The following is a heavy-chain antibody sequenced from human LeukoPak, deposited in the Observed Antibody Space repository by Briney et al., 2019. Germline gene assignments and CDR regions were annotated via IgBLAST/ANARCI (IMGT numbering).Heavy chain of an antibody. V-gene: IGHV1-8*03. Sequence: ASVKVSCKASGYTFTSYDINWVRQATGQGLEWMGWMNPNSGNTGYAQKFQGRVTITRNTSISTAYMELSSLRSEDTAVYYCARAPCYSSGWYSHYYYYMDVWGKGTTVTISS. J-gene: IGHJ6*03. CDR1: GYTFTSYD. CDR2: MNPNSGNT. D-gene: IGHD6-19*01. CDR3: ARAPCYSSGWYSHYYYYMDV.